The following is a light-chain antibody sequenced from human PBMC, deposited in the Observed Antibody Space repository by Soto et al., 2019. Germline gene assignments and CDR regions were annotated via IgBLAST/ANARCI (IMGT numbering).Light chain of an antibody. Sequence: LVLTQSPGTLSLSPGEGATLSCRASQRMSSNYLAWYQQKPGQAPRLLIYGASTRATGFPARFSGSGSGTEFTLTISSLQSEDFAVYYCQQYNNWPLITFGQGTRLEIK. CDR1: QRMSSN. J-gene: IGKJ5*01. CDR3: QQYNNWPLIT. V-gene: IGKV3-15*01. CDR2: GAS.